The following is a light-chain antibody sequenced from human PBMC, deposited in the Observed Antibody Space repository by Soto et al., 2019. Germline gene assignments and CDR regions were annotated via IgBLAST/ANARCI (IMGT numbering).Light chain of an antibody. J-gene: IGKJ5*01. CDR3: QQRSTWPLIT. V-gene: IGKV3-11*01. CDR1: QSVSTY. CDR2: DAS. Sequence: EIVLTQSPATLSLSPGERATLSCRASQSVSTYLAWYQQKPGLAPRPLIYDASNRATGIPARFSGSGSGTDFTLTISSLEPEDFAVYYCQQRSTWPLITFGQGTRLEIK.